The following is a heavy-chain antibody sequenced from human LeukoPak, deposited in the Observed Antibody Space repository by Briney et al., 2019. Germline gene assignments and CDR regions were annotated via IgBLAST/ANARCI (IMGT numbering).Heavy chain of an antibody. CDR1: GGSISSGDYY. J-gene: IGHJ4*02. CDR3: ARDRNYYDSSGYYSAMVDY. Sequence: PSETLSLTCTVSGGSISSGDYYWSWIRQPPGTGLEWIGYIYYSGSTYYNPSLKSRVTISVDTSKNQFSLKLSSVTAADTAVYYCARDRNYYDSSGYYSAMVDYWGQGTLVTVSS. V-gene: IGHV4-30-4*01. CDR2: IYYSGST. D-gene: IGHD3-22*01.